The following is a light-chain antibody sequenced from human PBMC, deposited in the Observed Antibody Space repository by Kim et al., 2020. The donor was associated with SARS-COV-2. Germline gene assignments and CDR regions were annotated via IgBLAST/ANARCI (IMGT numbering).Light chain of an antibody. J-gene: IGKJ2*01. CDR3: KQYNNWFPFT. Sequence: VMTQSPVTLSLSPGERAPLFCRASKSVSTNLAWYHQKPGQAPRPLIYGASTRATGIPARISGSGSGTDFTLTITSLQSEDFGIYYCKQYNNWFPFTFGQGTKLEI. V-gene: IGKV3-15*01. CDR1: KSVSTN. CDR2: GAS.